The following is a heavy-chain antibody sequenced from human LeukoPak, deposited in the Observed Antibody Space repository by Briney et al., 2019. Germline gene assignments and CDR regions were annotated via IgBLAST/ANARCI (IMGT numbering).Heavy chain of an antibody. CDR3: TRDRSRAEDD. V-gene: IGHV3-7*01. Sequence: GGSLRLSCAASGFAFSNSWMTWVRQAPGKGLEWVANIKEDGSVKNYVDSVKGRFTISRDNANNLLYLQMNSLRGEDTAVYYCTRDRSRAEDDWGQGTLVTVSS. CDR1: GFAFSNSW. CDR2: IKEDGSVK. D-gene: IGHD6-25*01. J-gene: IGHJ4*02.